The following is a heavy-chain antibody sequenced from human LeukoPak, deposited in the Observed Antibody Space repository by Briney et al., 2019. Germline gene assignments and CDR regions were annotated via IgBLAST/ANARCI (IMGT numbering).Heavy chain of an antibody. V-gene: IGHV3-21*01. D-gene: IGHD6-13*01. J-gene: IGHJ2*01. CDR2: ISSSSSSYI. CDR3: ARAYSSSWQRDWYFDL. Sequence: GGSLRLSCAASGFTFSSYSMNWVRQAPGKGLEWVSSISSSSSSYIYYADSVKGRFTISRDNAKNSLYLQMNSLRAEDTAVYYCARAYSSSWQRDWYFDLWGRGTLVTVSS. CDR1: GFTFSSYS.